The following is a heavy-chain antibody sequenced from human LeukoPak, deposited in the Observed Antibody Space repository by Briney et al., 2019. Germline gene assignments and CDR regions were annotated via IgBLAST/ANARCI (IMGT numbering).Heavy chain of an antibody. D-gene: IGHD3-9*01. V-gene: IGHV1-69*04. CDR2: IIHILGIA. CDR3: ARGWTGDDILTGYPNPTYYYYGMDV. Sequence: SVKVSCKASGGTFSSYAISWVRQAPGQGLEWMGRIIHILGIANYAQKFQGRVTITADKSTSTAYMELSRLRSEDTAVYYCARGWTGDDILTGYPNPTYYYYGMDVWGQGTTVTVSS. J-gene: IGHJ6*02. CDR1: GGTFSSYA.